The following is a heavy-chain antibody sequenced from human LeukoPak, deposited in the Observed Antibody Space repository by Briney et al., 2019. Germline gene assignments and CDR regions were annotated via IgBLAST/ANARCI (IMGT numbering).Heavy chain of an antibody. CDR1: GGSISSGSYY. D-gene: IGHD1-26*01. Sequence: PSQTLSLTCTVSGGSISSGSYYWSWTRQPAGKGLEWIGRIYTSGSTNYNPSLKSRVTISVDTSKNQFSLKLSSVTAADTAVYYCAGGVVGATTGPPDYWGQGTLVTVSS. CDR3: AGGVVGATTGPPDY. V-gene: IGHV4-61*02. CDR2: IYTSGST. J-gene: IGHJ4*02.